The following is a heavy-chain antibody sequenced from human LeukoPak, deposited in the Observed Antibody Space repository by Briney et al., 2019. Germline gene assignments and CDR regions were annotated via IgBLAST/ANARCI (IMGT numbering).Heavy chain of an antibody. J-gene: IGHJ1*01. CDR1: GFTFSSYA. V-gene: IGHV3-30*14. D-gene: IGHD6-19*01. CDR2: ISYDGSNK. CDR3: AGDEAGYSSD. Sequence: GGSLRLSCAASGFTFSSYAMHWVSQAPGKGLEWVAVISYDGSNKYYADSVKGRFTISRDNSKNTLYLQMGSLRDEDMSVYYCAGDEAGYSSDWGQGTLVTVSS.